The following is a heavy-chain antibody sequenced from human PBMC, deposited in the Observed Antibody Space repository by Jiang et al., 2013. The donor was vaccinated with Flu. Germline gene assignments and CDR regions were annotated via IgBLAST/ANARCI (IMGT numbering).Heavy chain of an antibody. Sequence: GLVKPSETLSLICSVSGGSISSYYWSWIRQPAGRELEWIGHIYTSGSTNYNPSLKSRVTMSADTSKNQFSLRLNSVTAADTAVYYCARDGPYPHYYYMDVWGKGTTVTVSS. V-gene: IGHV4-4*07. CDR2: IYTSGST. CDR1: GGSISSYY. D-gene: IGHD3/OR15-3a*01. J-gene: IGHJ6*03. CDR3: ARDGPYPHYYYMDV.